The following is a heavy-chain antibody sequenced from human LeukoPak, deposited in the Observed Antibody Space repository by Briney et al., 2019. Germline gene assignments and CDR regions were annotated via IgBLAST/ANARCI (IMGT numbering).Heavy chain of an antibody. CDR2: IYQSGDT. CDR3: ARIEDVTRGYNHAYYFDY. V-gene: IGHV4-4*02. D-gene: IGHD5-18*01. J-gene: IGHJ4*02. Sequence: SETLSLTCAVSGDSVSNERYWSWIRQPPGKGLEWIGQIYQSGDTRYNPSLNSRVTMSIDTSKKQFSLKLRTATAADTAVYYCARIEDVTRGYNHAYYFDYWGQGTLVTVSS. CDR1: GDSVSNERY.